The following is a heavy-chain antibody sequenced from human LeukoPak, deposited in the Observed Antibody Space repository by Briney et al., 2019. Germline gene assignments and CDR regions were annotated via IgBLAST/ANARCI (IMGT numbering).Heavy chain of an antibody. CDR2: ISYDGSNK. CDR3: ARLKGDYCSGGSCYTYAFDI. CDR1: GFTFSSYA. J-gene: IGHJ3*02. D-gene: IGHD2-15*01. V-gene: IGHV3-30-3*01. Sequence: GRSLRLSCAASGFTFSSYAMHWVRQAPGKGLEWVAVISYDGSNKYYADSVKGRFTISRDNSKNTLYLQMNSLRSDDTAVFYCARLKGDYCSGGSCYTYAFDIWGQGTMVTVSS.